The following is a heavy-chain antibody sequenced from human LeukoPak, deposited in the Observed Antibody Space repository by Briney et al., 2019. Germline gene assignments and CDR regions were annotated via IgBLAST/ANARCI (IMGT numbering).Heavy chain of an antibody. V-gene: IGHV3-23*01. CDR1: GFTFSSYA. CDR3: AKAIGLRTLFDY. CDR2: ISGSGGST. J-gene: IGHJ4*02. D-gene: IGHD2/OR15-2a*01. Sequence: GGSLRLSCAASGFTFSSYAMSWVRQAPGKGLEWVSAISGSGGSTYYADSVKGRFTISRDNSKNTLYLQMNSLRAEDAAVYYCAKAIGLRTLFDYWGQGTLVTVSS.